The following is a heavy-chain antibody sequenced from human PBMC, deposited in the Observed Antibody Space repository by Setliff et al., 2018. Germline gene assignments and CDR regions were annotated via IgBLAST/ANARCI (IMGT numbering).Heavy chain of an antibody. CDR2: IYHSGST. Sequence: PSETLSLTCAVSGGSISSGGYSWSWIRQPPGKGLEWIGYIYHSGSTYYNPSLKSRVTISVDRSKNQFSLKLSSATAADTAVYYCARDGITFGGVIADRGAFDIWGQGTMVTVSS. D-gene: IGHD3-16*02. J-gene: IGHJ3*02. CDR3: ARDGITFGGVIADRGAFDI. CDR1: GGSISSGGYS. V-gene: IGHV4-30-2*01.